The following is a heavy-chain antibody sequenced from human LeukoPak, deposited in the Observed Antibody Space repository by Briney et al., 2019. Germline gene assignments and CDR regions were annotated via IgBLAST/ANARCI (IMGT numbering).Heavy chain of an antibody. J-gene: IGHJ4*02. CDR3: ARAEEVRGVLPYY. Sequence: SVNVSCKASGGTFSSYAISWVRQAPGQGLEWMGGIIPIFGTANYAQKFQGRVTITTDESTSTAYMELSSLRSEDTAVYYCARAEEVRGVLPYYWGQGTLVTVSS. D-gene: IGHD3-10*01. CDR2: IIPIFGTA. CDR1: GGTFSSYA. V-gene: IGHV1-69*05.